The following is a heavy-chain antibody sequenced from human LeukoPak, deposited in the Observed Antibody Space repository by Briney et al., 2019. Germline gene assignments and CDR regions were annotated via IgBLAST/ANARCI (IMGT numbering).Heavy chain of an antibody. CDR1: GGSFSGYY. V-gene: IGHV4-34*01. Sequence: SETLSLTCAVCGGSFSGYYWSWIRQPPGKGLEWIGEINHSGSTNYNPSLKSRVTISVDTSKNQFSLKLSSVTAADTAVYYCARGLDIVVVPAAPVGWFDPWGQGTLVTVSS. CDR3: ARGLDIVVVPAAPVGWFDP. D-gene: IGHD2-2*03. J-gene: IGHJ5*02. CDR2: INHSGST.